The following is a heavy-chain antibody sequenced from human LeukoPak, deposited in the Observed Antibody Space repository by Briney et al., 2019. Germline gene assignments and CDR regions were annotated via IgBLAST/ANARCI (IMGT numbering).Heavy chain of an antibody. CDR2: IYYSGST. CDR1: GGSISSYY. CDR3: ARGGAFDI. V-gene: IGHV4-59*01. J-gene: IGHJ3*02. Sequence: PSETLSLTCTVSGGSISSYYWSWLRQPPGKGLEWIGYIYYSGSTNYNPSLKSRVTISVDTSTNQFSLKLSSVTAADTAVYYCARGGAFDIWGQGTMVTVSS.